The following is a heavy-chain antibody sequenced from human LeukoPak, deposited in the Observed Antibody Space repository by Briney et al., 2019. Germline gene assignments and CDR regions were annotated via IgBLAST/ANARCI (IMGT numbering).Heavy chain of an antibody. CDR3: ARRRDGYNYVGTDY. CDR2: IYPGDSDT. CDR1: GYNFTNYW. Sequence: GESLKISCKGSGYNFTNYWVGWVRQMPGKGLEWMGIIYPGDSDTTYSPSFQGQVTISADKSISTAYLQWSSLKASDTAMYYCARRRDGYNYVGTDYWGQGTLVTVSS. D-gene: IGHD5-24*01. J-gene: IGHJ4*02. V-gene: IGHV5-51*01.